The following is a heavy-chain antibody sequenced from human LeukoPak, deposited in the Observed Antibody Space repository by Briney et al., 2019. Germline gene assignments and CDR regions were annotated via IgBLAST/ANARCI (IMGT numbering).Heavy chain of an antibody. CDR2: VYTSGST. Sequence: SQTLSLTCTVSGGSISSDNYSWSWIRQPAGKGLEWIGRVYTSGSTNYNPSLKSRVTISVDTSKNQFSLKLSSVTAADTAVYYCARARRYYDILTGYYTHYYYYMDVWGKGTTVTISS. V-gene: IGHV4-61*02. J-gene: IGHJ6*03. CDR1: GGSISSDNYS. CDR3: ARARRYYDILTGYYTHYYYYMDV. D-gene: IGHD3-9*01.